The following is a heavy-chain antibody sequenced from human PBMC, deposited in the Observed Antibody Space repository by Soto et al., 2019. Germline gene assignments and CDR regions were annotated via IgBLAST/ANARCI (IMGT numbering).Heavy chain of an antibody. J-gene: IGHJ5*02. V-gene: IGHV4-39*07. CDR3: VRALRHTAMVYPWFDP. Sequence: SETLSLTCNVSGVSISDTSYYWGWIRQAPGKGLEWIGYVYESGYTYYNMSLKSRLTISLDRSNNQFSLGLTSVTAADTAVYYCVRALRHTAMVYPWFDPCGQGTLVTVSS. D-gene: IGHD5-18*01. CDR1: GVSISDTSYY. CDR2: VYESGYT.